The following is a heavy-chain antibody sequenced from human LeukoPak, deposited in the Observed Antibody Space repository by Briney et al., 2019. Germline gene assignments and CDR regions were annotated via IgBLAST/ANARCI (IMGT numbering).Heavy chain of an antibody. Sequence: PGGSLRLSCAASGFTFSSYSMNWVRQAPGKGLEWVSSISSSSSYIYYADSVKGRFTISRDNAKNSLYLQMNSLRAEDTAVYYCARDHYGDYFWYFDLRGRGTLVTVSS. CDR1: GFTFSSYS. CDR2: ISSSSSYI. V-gene: IGHV3-21*01. D-gene: IGHD4-17*01. CDR3: ARDHYGDYFWYFDL. J-gene: IGHJ2*01.